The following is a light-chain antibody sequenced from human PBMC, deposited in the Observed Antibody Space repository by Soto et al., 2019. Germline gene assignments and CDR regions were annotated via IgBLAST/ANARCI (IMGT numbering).Light chain of an antibody. J-gene: IGLJ1*01. Sequence: QSVLTQPASVSGSPGQSITISCTEISSDVGVYKYVSWYQQHPGTAPKLIIYDVSNRPSGVSNRFSGSKSGSTASLTISGLQAEDEADYYCSAYTTSIALYVFGAGTKLTVL. V-gene: IGLV2-14*03. CDR1: SSDVGVYKY. CDR3: SAYTTSIALYV. CDR2: DVS.